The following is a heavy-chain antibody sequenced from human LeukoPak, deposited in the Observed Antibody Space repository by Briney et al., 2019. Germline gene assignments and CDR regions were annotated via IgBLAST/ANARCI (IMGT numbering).Heavy chain of an antibody. J-gene: IGHJ3*02. CDR1: GGSFSGYY. CDR3: TKSDGYGLIRI. V-gene: IGHV4-34*03. D-gene: IGHD3-10*01. CDR2: INHSGST. Sequence: PSETLSLTCAVYGGSFSGYYWSWVRQPPGKGLEGIGEINHSGSTNYNPSLKSRVTISLDTSKNQFSLKVISMTAADTAAYYCTKSDGYGLIRICGRGTMVTVSS.